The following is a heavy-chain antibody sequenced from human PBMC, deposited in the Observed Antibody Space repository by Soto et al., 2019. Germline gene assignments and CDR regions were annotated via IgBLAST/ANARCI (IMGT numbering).Heavy chain of an antibody. CDR3: ARVGAVAPDDAFDI. D-gene: IGHD6-19*01. V-gene: IGHV4-34*01. Sequence: QVQLQQWGAGLLKPSETLSLTCAVYGGSFSGYYWSWIRQPPGKGLEWIGEINHSGSTNYNPSLKSRVTISVDTSKNQFSLKLSSVTAADTAVYYCARVGAVAPDDAFDIWGQGTMVTVSS. CDR1: GGSFSGYY. J-gene: IGHJ3*02. CDR2: INHSGST.